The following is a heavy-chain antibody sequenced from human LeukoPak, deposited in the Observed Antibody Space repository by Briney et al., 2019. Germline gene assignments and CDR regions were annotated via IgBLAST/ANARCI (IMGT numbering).Heavy chain of an antibody. V-gene: IGHV3-23*01. CDR2: ISGSGGST. CDR1: GFTFSSYA. Sequence: PGGSLRLSCAASGFTFSSYAMSWVRQAPGKGLVWCSAISGSGGSTYYADSVKGWFTISRDNSKTTLYLQMNSLRAEDTAVYYCAKAQAAFDAFDIWGQGTMVTVPS. D-gene: IGHD6-25*01. CDR3: AKAQAAFDAFDI. J-gene: IGHJ3*02.